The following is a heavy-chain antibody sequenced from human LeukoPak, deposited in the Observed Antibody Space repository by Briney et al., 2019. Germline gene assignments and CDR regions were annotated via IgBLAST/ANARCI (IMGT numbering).Heavy chain of an antibody. CDR3: ARDFYSGGDCFDP. J-gene: IGHJ5*02. V-gene: IGHV1-18*01. Sequence: ASVNVSCKASGYSFASYGISWVRQAPGQGLEWMGWISTSNGRTYYAQKFQDRVTMTTETSTSSAYMELTTLRYDDTAFYYCARDFYSGGDCFDPWGQGTLVTVSS. D-gene: IGHD2-21*01. CDR1: GYSFASYG. CDR2: ISTSNGRT.